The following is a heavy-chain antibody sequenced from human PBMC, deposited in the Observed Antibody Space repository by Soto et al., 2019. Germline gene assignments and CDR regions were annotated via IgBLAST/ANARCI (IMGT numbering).Heavy chain of an antibody. CDR3: AKGGDYFDY. CDR2: ISWNSGSI. D-gene: IGHD1-26*01. J-gene: IGHJ4*02. CDR1: GFTFDDYA. Sequence: VQLVESGGGLVQPGRSLRLSCAASGFTFDDYAMHWVRQAPGKGLEWVSGISWNSGSIGYADSVKGRFTISRDNAKNSLYLQMNSLRAEDTALYYCAKGGDYFDYWGQGTLVTVSS. V-gene: IGHV3-9*01.